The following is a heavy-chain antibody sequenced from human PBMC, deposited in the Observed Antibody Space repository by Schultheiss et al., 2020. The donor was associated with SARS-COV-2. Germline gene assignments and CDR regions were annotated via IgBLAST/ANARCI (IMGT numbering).Heavy chain of an antibody. V-gene: IGHV3-21*04. CDR1: GFTFSSYS. J-gene: IGHJ4*02. CDR2: ISSSSSYI. D-gene: IGHD5-18*01. CDR3: AKDIGYNYKNYFDY. Sequence: GGSLRLSCAASGFTFSSYSMNWVRQAPGKGLEWVSSISSSSSYIYYADSVKGRFTISRDNAKNSLYLQMNSLRAEDTAFYYCAKDIGYNYKNYFDYWGQGTLVTVSS.